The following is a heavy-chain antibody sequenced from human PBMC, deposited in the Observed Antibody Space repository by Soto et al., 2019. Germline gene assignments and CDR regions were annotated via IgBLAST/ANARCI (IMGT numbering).Heavy chain of an antibody. V-gene: IGHV1-18*01. CDR3: ARVTGVVVITERTFDY. D-gene: IGHD3-22*01. CDR1: GYTFTSYG. Sequence: ASVKVSCKASGYTFTSYGISWVRQAPGQGLEWMGWISAYNGNTNYAQKLQGRVTVTTDTSTSTAYMELRSLRSDDTAVYYCARVTGVVVITERTFDYWGQGTLVTVS. J-gene: IGHJ4*02. CDR2: ISAYNGNT.